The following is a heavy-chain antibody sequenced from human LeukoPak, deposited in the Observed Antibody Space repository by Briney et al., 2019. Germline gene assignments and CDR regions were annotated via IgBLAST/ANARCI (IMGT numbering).Heavy chain of an antibody. J-gene: IGHJ4*02. CDR1: GFTFSSYE. V-gene: IGHV3-48*03. Sequence: GGSLRLSCVVSGFTFSSYEMNWVRQAPGKGLEWVSYISSWGSTIDYLDSVKGRFTISRDNAKNSLYLQMNSLRAEDTAVYYCARVLLTGTETGYWGQGTLVTVSS. CDR3: ARVLLTGTETGY. CDR2: ISSWGSTI. D-gene: IGHD3-9*01.